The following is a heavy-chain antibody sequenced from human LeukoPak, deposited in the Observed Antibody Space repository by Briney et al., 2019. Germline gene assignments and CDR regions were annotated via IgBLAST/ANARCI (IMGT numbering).Heavy chain of an antibody. V-gene: IGHV4-39*07. CDR3: ARVSYGGKGGFDY. J-gene: IGHJ4*02. D-gene: IGHD4-23*01. CDR2: ISYSGST. CDR1: GGSISSSSYY. Sequence: SETLSLTCTVSGGSISSSSYYWGWIRQPPGKGLEWIGSISYSGSTYYNPSLKSRVTISVDTSKNQFSLKLSSVTAADTAVYYCARVSYGGKGGFDYWGQGTLVTVPS.